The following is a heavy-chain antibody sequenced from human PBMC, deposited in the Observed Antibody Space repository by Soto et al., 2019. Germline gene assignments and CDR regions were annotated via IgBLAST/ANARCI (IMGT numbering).Heavy chain of an antibody. J-gene: IGHJ4*02. V-gene: IGHV4-59*01. CDR2: IYYGVTK. Sequence: SETLSLTCTVAGASITSYYWSWIRQSPGKGLEWIGYIYYGVTKDYNPSLKSRVTISVDTSNSQFSLKLSSVTAADTAVYYCARERYYFDYWSQGTLVTVSS. CDR3: ARERYYFDY. CDR1: GASITSYY.